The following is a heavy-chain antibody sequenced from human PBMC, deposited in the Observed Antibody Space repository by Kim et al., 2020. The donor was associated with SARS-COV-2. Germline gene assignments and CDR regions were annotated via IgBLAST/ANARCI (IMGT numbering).Heavy chain of an antibody. J-gene: IGHJ1*01. CDR2: INAGHGNT. V-gene: IGHV1-3*01. Sequence: ASVKVSCKASGYTFTNYAMHWVRQAPGQRLEWMGWINAGHGNTKYSQKFQGRVTITRDTSASTAYMELSSLRFEDTAVYYCSRQPYYYGSGSYSGSNDEYFLHWGQGTLVTVSS. D-gene: IGHD3-10*01. CDR1: GYTFTNYA. CDR3: SRQPYYYGSGSYSGSNDEYFLH.